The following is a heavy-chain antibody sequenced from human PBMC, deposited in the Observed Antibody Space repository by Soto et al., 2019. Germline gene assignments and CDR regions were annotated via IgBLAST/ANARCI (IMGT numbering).Heavy chain of an antibody. CDR2: IYSGGST. CDR1: GFTVSSNY. V-gene: IGHV3-53*01. D-gene: IGHD3-22*01. Sequence: PGGSLRLSCAASGFTVSSNYMSWVRQAPGKGLEWVSVIYSGGSTYYADSVKGRFTISRDNSKNTLYLQMNSLRAEDTAVYYCARVLYYYDSSGYYSDAFDIWGQGTMVTVSS. CDR3: ARVLYYYDSSGYYSDAFDI. J-gene: IGHJ3*02.